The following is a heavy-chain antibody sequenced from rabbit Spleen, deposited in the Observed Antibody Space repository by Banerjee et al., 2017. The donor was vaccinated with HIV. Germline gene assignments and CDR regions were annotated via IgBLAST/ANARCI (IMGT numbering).Heavy chain of an antibody. CDR2: VSADVPFTT. J-gene: IGHJ6*01. CDR1: GFSFTYIDY. V-gene: IGHV1S40*01. D-gene: IGHD8-1*01. CDR3: ARDSGTSFSSYGMDL. Sequence: QSLEESGGDLVKPGASLTLTCKASGFSFTYIDYLCWVRQPPGKGPEWIACVSADVPFTTYYASWAIGRFTISKTSSTTVTLQMTSLTAADTATYFCARDSGTSFSSYGMDLWGPGTLVTVS.